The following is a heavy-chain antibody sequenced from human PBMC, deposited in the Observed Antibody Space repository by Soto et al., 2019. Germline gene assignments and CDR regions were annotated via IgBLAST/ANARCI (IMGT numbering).Heavy chain of an antibody. Sequence: QVQLQESGPGLVKPSQTLSLTCTVSGGSISSGDYYWSWIRQPPGKGLEWIGYIYYSGSTYYNPSLKSRVTISVDTSKNQFSLKLSSVTAADTAVYYCAICRGYSGYATDFDYWGQGTLVTVSS. CDR1: GGSISSGDYY. J-gene: IGHJ4*02. CDR2: IYYSGST. D-gene: IGHD5-12*01. CDR3: AICRGYSGYATDFDY. V-gene: IGHV4-30-4*01.